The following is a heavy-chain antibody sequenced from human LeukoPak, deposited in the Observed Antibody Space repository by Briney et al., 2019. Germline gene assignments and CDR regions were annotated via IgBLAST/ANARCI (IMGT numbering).Heavy chain of an antibody. CDR3: AKTPDDYGDYNWFDP. D-gene: IGHD4-17*01. J-gene: IGHJ5*02. CDR2: ISGSGGST. Sequence: GRSLRLSCAASGFTFSSYAMSWVRQAPGKGLEWVSAISGSGGSTYYADSVKGRFTISRDNSKNTLYLQMNSLRAEDTAVYYCAKTPDDYGDYNWFDPWGQGTLVTVSS. V-gene: IGHV3-23*01. CDR1: GFTFSSYA.